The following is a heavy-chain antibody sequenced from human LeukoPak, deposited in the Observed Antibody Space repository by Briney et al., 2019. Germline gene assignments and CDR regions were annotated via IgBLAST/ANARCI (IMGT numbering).Heavy chain of an antibody. J-gene: IGHJ4*02. CDR3: ARGPESLLPAASFDS. D-gene: IGHD2-2*01. CDR1: GGSFSGYC. Sequence: SETLSLTCAVYGGSFSGYCWSWIRQPPGKGLEWIGEINHSGSTNYNPSLKSRVTISVDTSKNQFSLKLTSVTAADTAVYYCARGPESLLPAASFDSWGQGTLVTVSS. V-gene: IGHV4-34*01. CDR2: INHSGST.